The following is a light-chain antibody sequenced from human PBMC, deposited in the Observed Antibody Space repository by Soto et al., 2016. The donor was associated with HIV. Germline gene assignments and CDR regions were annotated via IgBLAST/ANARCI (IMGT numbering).Light chain of an antibody. CDR2: DAS. CDR1: QSISTY. CDR3: QQYNSYSS. V-gene: IGKV1-5*01. Sequence: DIQMTQSPSSLSLSIGDRVSITCRASQSISTYLHWYQQKPGRAPKLLIYDASSLQSGVPSRFSGSGSGTEFTLTISSLQPDDFATYYCQQYNSYSSFGQGTKVEIK. J-gene: IGKJ1*01.